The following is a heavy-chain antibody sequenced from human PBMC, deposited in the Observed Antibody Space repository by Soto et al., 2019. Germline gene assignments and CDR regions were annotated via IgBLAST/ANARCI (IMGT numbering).Heavy chain of an antibody. CDR1: GGSISSSSYY. V-gene: IGHV4-39*03. J-gene: IGHJ4*01. D-gene: IGHD3-22*01. Sequence: PSETLSLTCTVSGGSISSSSYYWGWIRQPPGKGLEWIGSIYYSGSTYYNPSLRSRVTISVDTSKNQFSLKLSSVTAADTGIYYCTTDSYSTMIVVRFDYWGHGTLVTVSS. CDR3: TTDSYSTMIVVRFDY. CDR2: IYYSGST.